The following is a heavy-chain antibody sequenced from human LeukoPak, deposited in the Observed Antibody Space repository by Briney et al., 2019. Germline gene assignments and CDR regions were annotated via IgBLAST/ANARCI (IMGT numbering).Heavy chain of an antibody. D-gene: IGHD6-19*01. J-gene: IGHJ4*02. V-gene: IGHV4-59*08. CDR1: RGSISNYY. Sequence: SETLSLTCIVSRGSISNYYWNWIRLPPGKGLEWIGYVYYSGSTNYNPSLKSRVTISVDTSKNQFSLKLSSVTAADTAVYYCARQIVTNSGWSYHFDLWGQGTLVIVSS. CDR2: VYYSGST. CDR3: ARQIVTNSGWSYHFDL.